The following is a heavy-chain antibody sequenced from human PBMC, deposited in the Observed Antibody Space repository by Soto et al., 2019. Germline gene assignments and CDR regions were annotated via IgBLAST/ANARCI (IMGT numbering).Heavy chain of an antibody. V-gene: IGHV3-23*01. CDR3: AKDHASYVYIWANNDAFDI. Sequence: EVQLLESGGGLVQPGGSLRLSCAASGFTFSSYAMSWVRQAPGKGLEWVSAISGSGGSTYYADSVKGRFTISRDNSKNTLSLQLNNLRDEDTAVYYCAKDHASYVYIWANNDAFDIWGQRTMVTVCS. CDR1: GFTFSSYA. D-gene: IGHD3-16*01. CDR2: ISGSGGST. J-gene: IGHJ3*02.